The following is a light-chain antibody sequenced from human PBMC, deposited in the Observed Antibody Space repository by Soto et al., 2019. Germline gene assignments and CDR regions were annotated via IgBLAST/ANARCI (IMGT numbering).Light chain of an antibody. CDR2: GAS. CDR3: RQYNSWPPIT. Sequence: EIVMPQSPGTLSVSPGEGATLFCRASQSVRTKLAWYQQRAGQAPRLLMYGASTRATGIPDRFSGSGSGTEFTLTFSSLQSEDFAVYYCRQYNSWPPITFGQGTRLEIK. CDR1: QSVRTK. V-gene: IGKV3-15*01. J-gene: IGKJ5*01.